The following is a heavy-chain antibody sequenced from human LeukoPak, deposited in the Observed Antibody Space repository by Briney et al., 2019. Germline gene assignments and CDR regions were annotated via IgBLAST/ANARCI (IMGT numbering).Heavy chain of an antibody. CDR1: GFTFSTYG. J-gene: IGHJ4*02. CDR2: VAHDGNYK. D-gene: IGHD3-10*01. Sequence: GGPLRLSCAASGFTFSTYGMHWVRQAPGKGLEWVAVVAHDGNYKYYADSVKGRFTISRDNSKNTLYLQMIGLRPEDTAVYFCAKDWGSKFASGSSYLDSWGQGTLVTVSS. V-gene: IGHV3-30*18. CDR3: AKDWGSKFASGSSYLDS.